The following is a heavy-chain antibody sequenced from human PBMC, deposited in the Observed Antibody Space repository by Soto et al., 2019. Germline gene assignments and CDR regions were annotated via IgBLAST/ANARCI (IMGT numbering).Heavy chain of an antibody. V-gene: IGHV4-31*03. CDR1: GGSISSGNYY. Sequence: QVQLQESGPGLVKPSQTLSLTGIVSGGSISSGNYYWSWIRQHPGKGLEWIGYIYYSGSTYYNRSLKSRVTISVDTSKNQFSLKLSSVTAADTAVYYCASTYYIASSGPFDYWGQGTLVTVSS. CDR2: IYYSGST. D-gene: IGHD3-22*01. J-gene: IGHJ4*02. CDR3: ASTYYIASSGPFDY.